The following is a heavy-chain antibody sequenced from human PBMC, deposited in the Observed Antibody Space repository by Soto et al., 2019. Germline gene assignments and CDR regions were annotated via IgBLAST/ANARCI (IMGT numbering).Heavy chain of an antibody. CDR1: GFTFGASA. Sequence: GGSLRLSCAASGFTFGASALQWVRQAPGKGLEWVSSIVGSGGRTYYADSVQGRFTISRDNSKNTLYLQMNSLGAEDTAIFYCAKAPVPDYTAYGSCVFELWGRGTLVTVSS. D-gene: IGHD4-4*01. V-gene: IGHV3-23*01. CDR2: IVGSGGRT. J-gene: IGHJ1*01. CDR3: AKAPVPDYTAYGSCVFEL.